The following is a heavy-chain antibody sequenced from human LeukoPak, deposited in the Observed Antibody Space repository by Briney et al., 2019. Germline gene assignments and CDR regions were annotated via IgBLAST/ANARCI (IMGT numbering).Heavy chain of an antibody. V-gene: IGHV3-74*01. CDR2: INSDGRRT. Sequence: GGSLRLSCAASGFTFSTYWMHWVRQVPGRGLVWVSHINSDGRRTNSADSVKGRFTISRDNAKNTLYLQMNSLRVDDTAVYYCARDGYNEEDWYFDLWGRGILVTVSS. D-gene: IGHD5-24*01. J-gene: IGHJ2*01. CDR3: ARDGYNEEDWYFDL. CDR1: GFTFSTYW.